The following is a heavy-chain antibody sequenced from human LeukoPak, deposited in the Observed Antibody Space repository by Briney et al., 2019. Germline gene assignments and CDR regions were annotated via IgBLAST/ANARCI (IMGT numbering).Heavy chain of an antibody. Sequence: PGGSLRLSCDASGFIFSDYYMSWVRQAPGKGLEWISYISNPSSTRYYAESVKGRFTISRDNAKNSLYLQMNSLRAEDTAVYYCARCGDGLPCDFDYWGQGTLVTVSS. CDR1: GFIFSDYY. D-gene: IGHD3-10*01. J-gene: IGHJ4*02. CDR2: ISNPSSTR. CDR3: ARCGDGLPCDFDY. V-gene: IGHV3-11*04.